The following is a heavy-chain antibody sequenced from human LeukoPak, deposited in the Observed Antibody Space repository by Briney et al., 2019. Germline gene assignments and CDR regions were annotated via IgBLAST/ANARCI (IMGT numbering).Heavy chain of an antibody. J-gene: IGHJ4*02. CDR1: GFSFSNAW. Sequence: GGSLRLSCAASGFSFSNAWMNWVRQAPGKGLEWVSSIKGRFTISRDNAKNSLYLQANSLRAEDTAVYYCARGRPLLYSSGWSSDYWGQGALVTVSS. D-gene: IGHD6-19*01. CDR2: I. CDR3: ARGRPLLYSSGWSSDY. V-gene: IGHV3-69-1*01.